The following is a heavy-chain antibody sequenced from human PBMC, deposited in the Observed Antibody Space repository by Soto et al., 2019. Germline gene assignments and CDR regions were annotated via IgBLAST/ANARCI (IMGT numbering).Heavy chain of an antibody. V-gene: IGHV1-69*01. CDR3: AGGGGRGYCYGMDV. Sequence: QVQLVQSGAEVKKPGSSVKVSCKASGGTFSSYAISWVRQAPGQGLEWMGGIIPIFGTANYAQKFQGRVTITGDESTSKAYMELSSLRSEEPAVYYCAGGGGRGYCYGMDVWGQGTTVTVSS. CDR2: IIPIFGTA. D-gene: IGHD3-16*01. CDR1: GGTFSSYA. J-gene: IGHJ6*02.